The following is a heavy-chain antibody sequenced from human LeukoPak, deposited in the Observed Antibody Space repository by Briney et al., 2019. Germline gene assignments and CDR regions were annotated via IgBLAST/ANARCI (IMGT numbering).Heavy chain of an antibody. CDR2: ISGSGGST. J-gene: IGHJ4*02. Sequence: GGSLRLSCAASGFTFSSYAMSWVRQAPGKGLEWVSAISGSGGSTYYADSVKGRFTISRDNSKNTLYLQMNSLRAEDTAVYYCAKDRREAAGWVPSPFDYWGQGTLVTVSS. D-gene: IGHD6-13*01. V-gene: IGHV3-23*01. CDR1: GFTFSSYA. CDR3: AKDRREAAGWVPSPFDY.